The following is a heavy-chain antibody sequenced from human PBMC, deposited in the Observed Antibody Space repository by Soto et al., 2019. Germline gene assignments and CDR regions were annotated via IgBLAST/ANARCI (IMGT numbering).Heavy chain of an antibody. CDR3: AKDRGIIVKAGDAFDV. CDR1: VFTRSMSA. CDR2: ISDSGDRT. J-gene: IGHJ3*01. V-gene: IGHV3-23*01. Sequence: WWSLRLSCSSSVFTRSMSAVNWFRQAPGKGLEWVSYISDSGDRTYYADSVKGRFTISRDRSKNTVSLQMDSLRAEDTAVYYCAKDRGIIVKAGDAFDVWGQGTKVTVSS. D-gene: IGHD3-16*02.